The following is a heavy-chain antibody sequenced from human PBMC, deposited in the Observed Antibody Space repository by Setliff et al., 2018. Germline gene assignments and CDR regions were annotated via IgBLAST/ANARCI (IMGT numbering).Heavy chain of an antibody. CDR3: ARDVFPYHYEGAFDI. CDR2: INPSSGRT. CDR1: GYTFTSHY. Sequence: ASVKVSCKASGYTFTSHYMHWVRQAPGLGLEWMGTINPSSGRTSYAQKFQGRVTMTRDTSTSTVYMDMSSLRSEDTAVYYCARDVFPYHYEGAFDIWARDDGHRLL. V-gene: IGHV1-46*01. D-gene: IGHD3-22*01. J-gene: IGHJ3*02.